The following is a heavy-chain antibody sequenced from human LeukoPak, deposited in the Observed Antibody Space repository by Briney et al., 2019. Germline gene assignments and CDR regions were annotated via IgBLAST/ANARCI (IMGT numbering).Heavy chain of an antibody. V-gene: IGHV1-8*02. CDR2: MNPNSGNT. CDR3: ARAGFRIHPFY. J-gene: IGHJ4*02. CDR1: GYTFTGYY. Sequence: ASVKVSCKASGYTFTGYYMHWVRQATGQGLEWMGWMNPNSGNTGYAQKFQGRVTMTRNTSISSAYMELSSLRSEDTAVYYCARAGFRIHPFYWGQGTLVTVSS. D-gene: IGHD3-10*01.